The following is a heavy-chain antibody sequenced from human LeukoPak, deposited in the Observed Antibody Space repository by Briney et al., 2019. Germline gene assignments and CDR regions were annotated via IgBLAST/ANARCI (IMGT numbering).Heavy chain of an antibody. J-gene: IGHJ6*02. CDR3: ARGEDCRGGSCYPLYYYGMDV. D-gene: IGHD2-15*01. V-gene: IGHV1-69*13. CDR1: GGTFSSYA. CDR2: IIPIFGTA. Sequence: ASVKVSCKASGGTFSSYAISWVRQAPGQGLEWMGGIIPIFGTANYAQKFQGRVTITADESTSTAYMELSSLRSEDTAVYYCARGEDCRGGSCYPLYYYGMDVWGQGTTVTVSS.